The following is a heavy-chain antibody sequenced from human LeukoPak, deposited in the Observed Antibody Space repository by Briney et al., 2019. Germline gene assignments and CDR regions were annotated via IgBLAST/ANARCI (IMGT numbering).Heavy chain of an antibody. CDR2: IASKTDGGAT. Sequence: GGSLRLSCAASGFTFSSYAMHWVRQAPGEGLDWVGRIASKTDGGATDYAAPVKGRFTISRDDSKNTLNLQMNSLKTEDTAVYYCTTGIRGDWGQGTLVTVSS. CDR1: GFTFSSYA. V-gene: IGHV3-15*04. CDR3: TTGIRGD. D-gene: IGHD3-10*01. J-gene: IGHJ4*02.